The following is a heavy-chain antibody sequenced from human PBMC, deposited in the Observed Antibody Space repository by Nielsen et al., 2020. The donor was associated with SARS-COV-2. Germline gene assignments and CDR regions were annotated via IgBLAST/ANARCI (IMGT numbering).Heavy chain of an antibody. D-gene: IGHD4-17*01. J-gene: IGHJ6*02. CDR2: INHSGST. Sequence: GSLRLSCAVYGGSFSGYYWSWIRQPPGKGLEWIGEINHSGSTNYNPSLKSRVTISVDTSKNQFSLKLSSVTAADTAVYYCAREARSVTMDVWGQGTTVTVSS. CDR3: AREARSVTMDV. V-gene: IGHV4-34*01. CDR1: GGSFSGYY.